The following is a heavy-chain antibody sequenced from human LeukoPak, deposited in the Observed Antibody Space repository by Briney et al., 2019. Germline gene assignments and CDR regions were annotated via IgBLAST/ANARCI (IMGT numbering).Heavy chain of an antibody. CDR1: GGSVSSYY. J-gene: IGHJ1*01. CDR3: AGVFWDFQH. D-gene: IGHD3-16*01. CDR2: IYYSGST. V-gene: IGHV4-59*02. Sequence: KPSETLSLTCTVSGGSVSSYYWSWIRQHPGKGLEWIGYIYYSGSTNYNPSLKSRVTISVDTSKTQFSLKLSSVTAADTAVYYCAGVFWDFQHWGQGTLVTVSS.